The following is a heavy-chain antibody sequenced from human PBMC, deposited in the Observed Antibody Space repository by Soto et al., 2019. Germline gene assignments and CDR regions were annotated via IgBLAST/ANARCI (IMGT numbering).Heavy chain of an antibody. J-gene: IGHJ6*02. D-gene: IGHD3-9*01. V-gene: IGHV1-69*01. CDR1: GGTFSSYA. CDR2: SIPIFGTA. Sequence: QVQLVQSGAEVKKPGSSVKVSCKASGGTFSSYAISWVRQAPGQGLEWMGGSIPIFGTANYAQKFQGRVTITADESTSTAYMELSSLRSEDTAVYYCSRDLGLVAIPTNYYGMDVWGQGTPVPVSS. CDR3: SRDLGLVAIPTNYYGMDV.